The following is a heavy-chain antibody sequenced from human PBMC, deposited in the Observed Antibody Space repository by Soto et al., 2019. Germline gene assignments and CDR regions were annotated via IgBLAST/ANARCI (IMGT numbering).Heavy chain of an antibody. V-gene: IGHV4-38-2*01. D-gene: IGHD5-18*01. Sequence: PSGTLSLTCDVSGYSITSGYYWGWVRQPPGKGLEWIGSFYYGGSTFYNPSLKSRVTISVDASKNNFSLKLSSVTAADTAVYYCARVRIQLWPWGMDVWGQGTTVTVSS. J-gene: IGHJ6*02. CDR2: FYYGGST. CDR3: ARVRIQLWPWGMDV. CDR1: GYSITSGYY.